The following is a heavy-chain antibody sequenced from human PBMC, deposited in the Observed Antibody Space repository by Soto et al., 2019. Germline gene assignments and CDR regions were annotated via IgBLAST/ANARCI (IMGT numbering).Heavy chain of an antibody. D-gene: IGHD2-2*01. CDR2: ISYDGSNK. Sequence: PGGSLRLSCAASGFTFSSYGMRWVRQAPGKGLEWVAVISYDGSNKYYADSVKGRFTISRDNSKNTLYLQMNSLRAEDTAVYDCAKDIVVASALWGYYYYGMDVWGQGTTVTVSS. CDR3: AKDIVVASALWGYYYYGMDV. J-gene: IGHJ6*02. CDR1: GFTFSSYG. V-gene: IGHV3-30*18.